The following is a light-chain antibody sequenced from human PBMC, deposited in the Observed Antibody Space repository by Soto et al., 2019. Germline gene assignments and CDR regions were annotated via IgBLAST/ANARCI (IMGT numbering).Light chain of an antibody. Sequence: EIVLTQSPATLSLSPRERATLSCWASQSVSRYLAWYQQKPGQAPRLLIYDASSRATGIPARFSGSGSGTDFTLTISSLEPEDFAVYYCQQRSNWPLLTFGGGTKVEIK. J-gene: IGKJ4*01. CDR1: QSVSRY. V-gene: IGKV3-11*01. CDR2: DAS. CDR3: QQRSNWPLLT.